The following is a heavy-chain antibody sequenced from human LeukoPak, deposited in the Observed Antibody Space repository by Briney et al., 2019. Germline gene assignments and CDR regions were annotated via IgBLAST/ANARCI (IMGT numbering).Heavy chain of an antibody. CDR1: GFTFGDYA. CDR2: IRSKADGGTT. V-gene: IGHV3-49*04. CDR3: TRDRLYFDWLLMGGFFDY. D-gene: IGHD3-9*01. Sequence: GRSLRLSCSASGFTFGDYAISWVRQAPGEGLEWVSFIRSKADGGTTEYAASVKGRFTISRDDSKSIAYLQMNSLKTEDTAVYYCTRDRLYFDWLLMGGFFDYWGQGTLVTVSS. J-gene: IGHJ4*02.